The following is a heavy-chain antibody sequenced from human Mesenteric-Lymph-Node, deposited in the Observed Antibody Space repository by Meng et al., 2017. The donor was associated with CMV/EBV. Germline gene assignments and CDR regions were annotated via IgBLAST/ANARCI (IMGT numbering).Heavy chain of an antibody. V-gene: IGHV3-30*02. J-gene: IGHJ4*02. CDR2: IRYDGSNK. Sequence: GGSLRLSCAASGFTFSSYGMHWVRQAPGKGLEWVAFIRYDGSNKYYADSVKGRFTISRDNSKNALYLQMNTLRAEDTAVYYCATELGYDSSGYYGDYWGQGTLVTVSS. CDR1: GFTFSSYG. D-gene: IGHD3-22*01. CDR3: ATELGYDSSGYYGDY.